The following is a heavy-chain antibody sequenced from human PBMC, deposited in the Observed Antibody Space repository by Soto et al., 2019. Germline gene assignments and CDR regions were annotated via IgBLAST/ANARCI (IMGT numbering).Heavy chain of an antibody. CDR1: GGSISSVGYY. V-gene: IGHV4-31*03. CDR2: IYYSGST. CDR3: ARVFGGSPDAFDI. Sequence: PSETLSLTCTVSGGSISSVGYYWSWIRQHPGKGLEWIGYIYYSGSTYYNPSLKSRVTISVDTSKNQFSLKLSSVTAADTAVYYCARVFGGSPDAFDIWGQGTMVIVSS. D-gene: IGHD1-26*01. J-gene: IGHJ3*02.